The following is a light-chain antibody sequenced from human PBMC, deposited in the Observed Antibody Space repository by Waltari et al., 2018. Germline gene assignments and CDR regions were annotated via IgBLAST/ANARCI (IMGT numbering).Light chain of an antibody. J-gene: IGLJ2*01. CDR1: SSDVVRYNL. V-gene: IGLV2-14*02. CDR3: SSYTGRGTVI. Sequence: ALTQPASVSGSPGQSITISCTGTSSDVVRYNLVSWYKPHPGKAPKHMIYEGSKRPSGVANRFSGSKSCDTASLTISGLQAEDEADYYCSSYTGRGTVIFGGGTKLTVL. CDR2: EGS.